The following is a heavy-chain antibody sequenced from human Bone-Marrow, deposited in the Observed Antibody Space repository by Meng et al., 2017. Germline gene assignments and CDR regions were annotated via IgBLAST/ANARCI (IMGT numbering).Heavy chain of an antibody. D-gene: IGHD3-3*01. J-gene: IGHJ4*02. CDR3: ARDLGWVLFDY. Sequence: EVQLAGSGGGVVRPGGTLSLSCGASGFNFGDYIMHWVRQSPGQGLEWISSIVSDGGITTYAVSVKGRFTISRDNAKNTLYLEMNSLGAEDTAVYYCARDLGWVLFDYWGQGALVTVSS. CDR1: GFNFGDYI. V-gene: IGHV3-74*01. CDR2: IVSDGGIT.